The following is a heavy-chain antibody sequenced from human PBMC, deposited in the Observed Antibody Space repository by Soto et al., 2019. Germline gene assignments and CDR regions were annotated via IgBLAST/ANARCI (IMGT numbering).Heavy chain of an antibody. J-gene: IGHJ4*02. CDR3: AREEYYYDTGGFSIDS. Sequence: GASVKVSCKASGYTFATYAIHWVRQAPGQRLEWMGWINAGNGNTKYSQKFQGRVALTTDTSATTAFMELSSLTSEDTAVYYCAREEYYYDTGGFSIDSWGQGTLVTVSS. CDR2: INAGNGNT. D-gene: IGHD3-22*01. V-gene: IGHV1-3*01. CDR1: GYTFATYA.